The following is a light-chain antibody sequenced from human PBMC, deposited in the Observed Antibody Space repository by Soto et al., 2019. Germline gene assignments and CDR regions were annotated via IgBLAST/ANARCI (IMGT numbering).Light chain of an antibody. Sequence: QSVLTQPASVSGCPGQSITISCTGTSSDVGSYNLVSWYQQHPGKAPKLMIYEGSKRPSGVSNRFSGSKSDNTASLTISGLQAEDEADYYCCSYAGSSTYVFGTGTKVTV. CDR3: CSYAGSSTYV. CDR2: EGS. V-gene: IGLV2-23*01. J-gene: IGLJ1*01. CDR1: SSDVGSYNL.